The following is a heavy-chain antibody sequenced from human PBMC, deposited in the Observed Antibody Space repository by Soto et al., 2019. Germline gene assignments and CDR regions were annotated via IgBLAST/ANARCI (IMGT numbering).Heavy chain of an antibody. CDR2: IYHSGST. CDR3: ARAKEGTIFGVVHYRYYYMDV. Sequence: KPSETLSLTCAVSSGSISSSNWWSWVRQPPGKGLEWIGEIYHSGSTNYNPSLKSRVTISVDKSKNQFSLKLSSVTAADTAVYYCARAKEGTIFGVVHYRYYYMDVWGKGTTVTVSS. D-gene: IGHD3-3*01. V-gene: IGHV4-4*02. CDR1: SGSISSSNW. J-gene: IGHJ6*03.